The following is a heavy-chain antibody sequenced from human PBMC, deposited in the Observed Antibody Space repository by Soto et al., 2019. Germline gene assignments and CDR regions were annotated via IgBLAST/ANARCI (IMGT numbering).Heavy chain of an antibody. V-gene: IGHV4-39*01. J-gene: IGHJ6*02. CDR1: GGSISSSSYY. CDR2: IYYSGST. D-gene: IGHD3-3*01. CDR3: ARLYYDFWSGYYYYYGMDV. Sequence: QLQLQESGPGLVKPSETLSLTCTVSGGSISSSSYYWGWIRQPPGKGLEWIGSIYYSGSTYYNPSLKSRVTISADTSKYQFSVKRSSVTAADTAVYYCARLYYDFWSGYYYYYGMDVWGQGTTVTVSS.